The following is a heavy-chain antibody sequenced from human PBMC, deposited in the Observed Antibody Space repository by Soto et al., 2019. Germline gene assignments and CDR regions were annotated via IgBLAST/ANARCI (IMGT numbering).Heavy chain of an antibody. J-gene: IGHJ4*02. CDR1: GFTFSSYS. CDR2: ISSSSSTI. CDR3: ARVNYVVWSGYSTGFDY. Sequence: GGSLRLSCAASGFTFSSYSRNWVRQAPGKGLEWVSYISSSSSTIYYADSVKGRFTISRDNAKNSLYLQMNSLRDEDTAVYYCARVNYVVWSGYSTGFDYCSQGTLLTVS. V-gene: IGHV3-48*02. D-gene: IGHD3-3*01.